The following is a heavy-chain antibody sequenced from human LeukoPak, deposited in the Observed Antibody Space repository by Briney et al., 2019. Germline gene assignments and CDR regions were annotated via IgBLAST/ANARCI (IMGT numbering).Heavy chain of an antibody. J-gene: IGHJ4*02. D-gene: IGHD1-7*01. CDR1: GGSISSGGYY. CDR2: IYNRGST. V-gene: IGHV4-61*08. CDR3: VRDRELFY. Sequence: SETLSLTCTVSGGSISSGGYYWSWIRQHPGKGLEWIGYIYNRGSTNYNPSLKSRVTIPVDTSNNQFSLRLSSVTAADTAVYYCVRDRELFYWGQGTLVTVSS.